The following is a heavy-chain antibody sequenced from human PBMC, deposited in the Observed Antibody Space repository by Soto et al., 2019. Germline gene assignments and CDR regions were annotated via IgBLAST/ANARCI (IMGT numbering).Heavy chain of an antibody. CDR2: IKSKTDGGTT. D-gene: IGHD4-17*01. CDR1: GFAFSSAY. V-gene: IGHV3-15*07. Sequence: VQLVESGGGLVKPGGSLRLSCAASGFAFSSAYMNWVRQAPGKGLEWVGLIKSKTDGGTTAYAAPVKGRFTISRDDSKTTVYLKMTSLKTEDTAVYYCTTLSPNGEDFWGQGTLVTVSS. CDR3: TTLSPNGEDF. J-gene: IGHJ4*02.